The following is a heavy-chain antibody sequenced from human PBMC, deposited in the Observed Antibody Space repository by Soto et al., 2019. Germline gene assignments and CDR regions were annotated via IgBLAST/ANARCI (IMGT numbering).Heavy chain of an antibody. CDR1: GYALNTYG. V-gene: IGHV1-18*01. J-gene: IGHJ4*02. D-gene: IGHD6-25*01. Sequence: QVQLIQSGAEVKRPGASLKVSCRASGYALNTYGVSWVRQAPGQGLEWVGWISTSNGHTNFAQDFQGRVTLTTDTSTSTAYMELRSLTSDDTAVYYWVRDFPSAAPFFDLWGQGTLGTVSS. CDR2: ISTSNGHT. CDR3: VRDFPSAAPFFDL.